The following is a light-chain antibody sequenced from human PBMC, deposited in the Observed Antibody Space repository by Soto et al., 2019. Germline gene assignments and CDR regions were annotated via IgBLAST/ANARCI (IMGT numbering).Light chain of an antibody. Sequence: DIQMTQSPSSLSASVGDRVTITCRASQTISSWLAWYQRKPGRAPNLLIYDASSLQSGVPSRFSGSGSGTEFTLTISSLQPDDSATYYCQQYESYSWTFGQGTKVDIK. CDR2: DAS. V-gene: IGKV1-5*01. J-gene: IGKJ1*01. CDR1: QTISSW. CDR3: QQYESYSWT.